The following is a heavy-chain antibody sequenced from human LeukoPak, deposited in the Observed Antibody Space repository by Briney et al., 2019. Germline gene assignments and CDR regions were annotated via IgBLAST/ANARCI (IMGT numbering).Heavy chain of an antibody. D-gene: IGHD3-10*01. V-gene: IGHV4-61*02. J-gene: IGHJ5*02. CDR2: IYTRGST. Sequence: SETLSLTCTVSGGSISSGSYYWSWIRQPAGKGLEWIGRIYTRGSTNYNPSLKSRVTISVDTSKNQFTLKLTSVTAADTAVYYCAREGLNMVRGVIPKEAWGWFDPWGQGTLVTVSS. CDR1: GGSISSGSYY. CDR3: AREGLNMVRGVIPKEAWGWFDP.